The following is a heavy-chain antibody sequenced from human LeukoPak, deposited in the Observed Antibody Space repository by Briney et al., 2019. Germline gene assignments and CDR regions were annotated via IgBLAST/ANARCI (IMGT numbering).Heavy chain of an antibody. Sequence: PSETLSLTCTVSGGSISSYYWSWIRQPAGKGLEWIGRIYTSGSTNYNPSLKNRVTMSVDTSKNQFPLKLSSVTAADTAVYYCARVPGDILTGYAFDYWGQGTLVTVSS. CDR2: IYTSGST. D-gene: IGHD3-9*01. CDR1: GGSISSYY. V-gene: IGHV4-4*07. J-gene: IGHJ4*02. CDR3: ARVPGDILTGYAFDY.